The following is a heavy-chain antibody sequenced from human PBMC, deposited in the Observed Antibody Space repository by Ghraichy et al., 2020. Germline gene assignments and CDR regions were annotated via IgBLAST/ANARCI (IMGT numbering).Heavy chain of an antibody. CDR3: ATSTPTPEILGGFYEGRFYYYGMAV. J-gene: IGHJ6*02. V-gene: IGHV1-69*06. D-gene: IGHD3-16*01. CDR1: GGRLSNYA. Sequence: SVKVSCKASGGRLSNYALSWVRQAPGQGLEWMGGIIPIFGTANYAQSFQDRVTFIADKSTSTVHMELRSLRSGDTAIYYCATSTPTPEILGGFYEGRFYYYGMAVCGQGSTVTV. CDR2: IIPIFGTA.